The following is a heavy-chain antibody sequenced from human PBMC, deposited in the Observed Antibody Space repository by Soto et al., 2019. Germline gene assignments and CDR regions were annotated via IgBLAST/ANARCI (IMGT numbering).Heavy chain of an antibody. CDR3: ARHPRQGRQDYFAY. J-gene: IGHJ4*02. V-gene: IGHV4-39*01. Sequence: TSETLSLTYTVSGCYISSSTSCRGWIRKPPGKGLEWIGSMYDSGTAYYNPSLRSRATISVDTSKNQFSLRLSSVTAADPAVFFCARHPRQGRQDYFAYWVQGTLVTVSS. CDR2: MYDSGTA. CDR1: GCYISSSTSC.